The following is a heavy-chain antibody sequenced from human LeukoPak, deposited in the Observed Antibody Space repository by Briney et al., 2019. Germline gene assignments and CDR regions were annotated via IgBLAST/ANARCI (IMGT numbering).Heavy chain of an antibody. CDR2: ISYDGSNK. J-gene: IGHJ5*02. V-gene: IGHV3-30*03. Sequence: GGSLRLSCAASGFTFSSYGMHWVRQAPGKGLEWVAVISYDGSNKYYADSVKGRFTISRDNSKNTLYLQMNSLRAEDTAVYYCARVYCSGGSCYWFDPWGQGTLVTVSS. CDR3: ARVYCSGGSCYWFDP. CDR1: GFTFSSYG. D-gene: IGHD2-15*01.